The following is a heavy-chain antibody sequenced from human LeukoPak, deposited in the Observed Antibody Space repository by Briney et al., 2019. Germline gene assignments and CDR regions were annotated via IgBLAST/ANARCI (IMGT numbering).Heavy chain of an antibody. CDR2: IKQDGSEK. Sequence: GGSLRLSCAASGFTFSSYWMSRVRQAPGKGLEWVANIKQDGSEKYYVDSVKGRFTISRDNAKNSLYLQMNSLRAEDTAVYYCARDARDGYNYRNFDYWGQGTLVTVSS. CDR1: GFTFSSYW. J-gene: IGHJ4*02. D-gene: IGHD5-12*01. V-gene: IGHV3-7*01. CDR3: ARDARDGYNYRNFDY.